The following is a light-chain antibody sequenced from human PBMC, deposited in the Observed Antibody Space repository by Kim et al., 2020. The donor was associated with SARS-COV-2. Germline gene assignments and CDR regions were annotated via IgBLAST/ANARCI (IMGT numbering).Light chain of an antibody. Sequence: GQSVTNSCTGTRSDVGGYNYVSWYRQHPGNVPKLIIFEVNKRPSGVPDRFSGSKSGNTASLTVSGLQAEDEADYYCCSYAGSSNLVFGGGTQLTVL. CDR2: EVN. CDR3: CSYAGSSNLV. CDR1: RSDVGGYNY. V-gene: IGLV2-8*01. J-gene: IGLJ2*01.